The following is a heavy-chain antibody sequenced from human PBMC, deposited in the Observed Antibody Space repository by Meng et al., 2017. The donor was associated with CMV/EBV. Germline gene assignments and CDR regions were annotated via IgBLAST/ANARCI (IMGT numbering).Heavy chain of an antibody. CDR3: ARDVADVNHGMDV. CDR1: GYAFTGYY. V-gene: IGHV1-2*02. CDR2: INPNSGGT. Sequence: ASVKVSCKASGYAFTGYYMHWVRQAPGQGLEWMGWINPNSGGTNYAQKFQGRVTMTRDTSISTAYMELSRLRSDDTAVYYCARDVADVNHGMDVWGQGTTVTVSS. J-gene: IGHJ6*02.